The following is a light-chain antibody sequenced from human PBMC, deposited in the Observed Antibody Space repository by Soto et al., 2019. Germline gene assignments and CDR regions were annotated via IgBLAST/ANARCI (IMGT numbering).Light chain of an antibody. V-gene: IGKV1-5*03. CDR2: EAS. Sequence: DIQMTQSPSTLSASVGDRVTITCRASQSISRWLAWYQQTPGKAPKLLIYEASSLESGVPSRFSGSGSGTEFTLTTTSLQTEEFATYSCQHYSNYRTFGQGTKVEIK. CDR3: QHYSNYRT. J-gene: IGKJ1*01. CDR1: QSISRW.